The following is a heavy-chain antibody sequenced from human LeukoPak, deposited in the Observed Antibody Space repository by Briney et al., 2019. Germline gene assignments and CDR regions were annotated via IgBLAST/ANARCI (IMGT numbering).Heavy chain of an antibody. Sequence: ASVRVSCKASRYTFTGYYMHWVRQAPGQGLEWMGWINPNSGGTNYAQKFQGRVTMTRDTSISTAYMELSRLRSDDTAVYYCAREGQRSDEIVGATPGWFDPWGQGTLVTVSS. CDR3: AREGQRSDEIVGATPGWFDP. D-gene: IGHD1-26*01. V-gene: IGHV1-2*02. CDR1: RYTFTGYY. J-gene: IGHJ5*02. CDR2: INPNSGGT.